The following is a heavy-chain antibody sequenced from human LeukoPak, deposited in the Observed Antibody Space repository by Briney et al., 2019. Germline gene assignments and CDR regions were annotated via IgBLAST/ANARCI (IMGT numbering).Heavy chain of an antibody. Sequence: SETLSLTCTVSGGSISSSNYYWGWIRQPPGKGLEWIGSIYYSGSTYYNPSLKSRVTISVDTSKNQFSLKLSSVTAADTAVYYCARVLRWYPIDYWGQGTLVTVSS. CDR2: IYYSGST. V-gene: IGHV4-39*01. CDR3: ARVLRWYPIDY. CDR1: GGSISSSNYY. J-gene: IGHJ4*02. D-gene: IGHD4-23*01.